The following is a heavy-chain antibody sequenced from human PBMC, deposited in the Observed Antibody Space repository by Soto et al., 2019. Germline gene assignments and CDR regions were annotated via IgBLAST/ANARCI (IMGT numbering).Heavy chain of an antibody. Sequence: PSETLSLTCAVSGGSISSSNWWSWVRQPPGKGLEWIGEIYHSGSTNYHPSLKSRVTISVDKSKNQFSLKLSSVTAADTAVYYCARAAGAKGVAARAFDIWGQGTMVTVSS. CDR1: GGSISSSNW. V-gene: IGHV4-4*02. CDR2: IYHSGST. J-gene: IGHJ3*02. CDR3: ARAAGAKGVAARAFDI. D-gene: IGHD1-26*01.